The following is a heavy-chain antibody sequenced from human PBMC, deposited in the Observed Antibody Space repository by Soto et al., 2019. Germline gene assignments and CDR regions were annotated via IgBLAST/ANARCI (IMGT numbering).Heavy chain of an antibody. CDR1: GGSISSSSYY. CDR3: ASSGSSVGAQLADAFDI. J-gene: IGHJ3*02. CDR2: IYYSGST. V-gene: IGHV4-39*01. Sequence: QLQLQESGPGLVKPSETLSLTCTVSGGSISSSSYYWGWIRQPPGKGLEWIGSIYYSGSTYYNPSLKSRVTISVDTSKNQFSLKLSSVTAADTAVYYCASSGSSVGAQLADAFDIWGQGTMVTVSS. D-gene: IGHD1-26*01.